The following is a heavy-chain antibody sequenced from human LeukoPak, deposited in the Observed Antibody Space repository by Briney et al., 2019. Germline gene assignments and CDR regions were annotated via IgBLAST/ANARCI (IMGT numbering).Heavy chain of an antibody. CDR3: ATVFDY. CDR2: MNEDRSGT. J-gene: IGHJ4*02. V-gene: IGHV3-74*01. Sequence: GGSLTLSCAVSGFTLSSNWMHWVRQAPGKGLEWVSRMNEDRSGTSYADSVKGRFTISRDNAKNTVYLQMNSLRAEDSAVYYCATVFDYWGQGTLVTVSS. CDR1: GFTLSSNW.